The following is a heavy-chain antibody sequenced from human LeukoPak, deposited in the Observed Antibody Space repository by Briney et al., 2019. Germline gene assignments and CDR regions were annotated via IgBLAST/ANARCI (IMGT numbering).Heavy chain of an antibody. V-gene: IGHV3-21*01. J-gene: IGHJ4*02. CDR3: ARDGSGGSYFTLYFDY. Sequence: GGSLRLSCAASGFTFSSYSMNWVRQAPGKGLEWVSSISSGSSYIYYADSVKGRFTISRDSAKNSLYLQMNSLRAEDTAVYYCARDGSGGSYFTLYFDYWGQGTLVTVSS. CDR2: ISSGSSYI. CDR1: GFTFSSYS. D-gene: IGHD1-26*01.